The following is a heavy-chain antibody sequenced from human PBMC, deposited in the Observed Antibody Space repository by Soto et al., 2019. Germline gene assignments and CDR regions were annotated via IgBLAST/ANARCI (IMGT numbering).Heavy chain of an antibody. CDR1: LFTFINFA. V-gene: IGHV3-23*01. J-gene: IGHJ4*02. D-gene: IGHD3-9*01. CDR3: AKGGATYGLLTHDY. Sequence: GWSLRLSCASSLFTFINFAMSWVRQAPGKGLEWVSTITGTSANTYYTDSVKGRFAISRDNSQNTLYLQMNSLTTEDTAVYYCAKGGATYGLLTHDYWGQGTLVTVSS. CDR2: ITGTSANT.